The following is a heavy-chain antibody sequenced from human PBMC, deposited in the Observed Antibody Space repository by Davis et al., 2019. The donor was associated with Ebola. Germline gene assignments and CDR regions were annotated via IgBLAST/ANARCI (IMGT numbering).Heavy chain of an antibody. V-gene: IGHV2-70*11. D-gene: IGHD6-19*01. CDR2: IDWDDDK. CDR1: GFSLSTSGMC. Sequence: SGPTLVKPTQTLTLTCTFSGFSLSTSGMCVSWIRQPPGKALEWLARIDWDDDKYYSTSLKTRLTISKDTSKNQVVLTMTNMDPVDTATYYCARFLVYSSGWYYFDYWGQGTLVTVSS. CDR3: ARFLVYSSGWYYFDY. J-gene: IGHJ4*02.